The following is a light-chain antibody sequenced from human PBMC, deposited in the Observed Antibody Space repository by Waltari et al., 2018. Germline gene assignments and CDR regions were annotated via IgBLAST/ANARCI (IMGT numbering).Light chain of an antibody. J-gene: IGLJ2*01. Sequence: QSVLTQPPSASGTPGQGVTISCSGGASNIGNNVVTWYQQVPGKAPKLLIYKNSQRPSGVPDRISGSKSGTSASLAISGLRSEDEADYYCASWDDSLGGVIFGGGTKVTVL. CDR3: ASWDDSLGGVI. CDR2: KNS. V-gene: IGLV1-47*01. CDR1: ASNIGNNV.